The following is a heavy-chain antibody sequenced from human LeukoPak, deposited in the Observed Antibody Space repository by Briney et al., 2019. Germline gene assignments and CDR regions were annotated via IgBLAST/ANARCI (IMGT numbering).Heavy chain of an antibody. Sequence: SETLSLTCTVSGGSISSSSYYWGWIRQPPGKGLEWIGVIHYSGSTYYNPSLKSRVTISVDTSKNQFSLKLSSVTAADTAVYYCARRFDKFEGYGSWSYSNWGQGTLVTVSS. CDR2: IHYSGST. CDR3: ARRFDKFEGYGSWSYSN. J-gene: IGHJ4*02. D-gene: IGHD3-10*01. V-gene: IGHV4-39*01. CDR1: GGSISSSSYY.